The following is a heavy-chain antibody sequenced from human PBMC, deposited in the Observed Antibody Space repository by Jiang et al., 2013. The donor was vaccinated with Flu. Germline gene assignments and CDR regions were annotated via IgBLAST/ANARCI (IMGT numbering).Heavy chain of an antibody. CDR2: IIPIFGTA. D-gene: IGHD4-17*01. CDR3: ASPSNWDDYGDYVPGRLDY. Sequence: GAEVKKPGSSVKVSCKASGGTFSSYAISWVRQAPGQGLEWMGGIIPIFGTANYAQKFQGRVTITADESTSTAYMELSSLRSEDTAVYYCASPSNWDDYGDYVPGRLDYWGQGTLVTVSS. V-gene: IGHV1-69*01. J-gene: IGHJ4*02. CDR1: GGTFSSYA.